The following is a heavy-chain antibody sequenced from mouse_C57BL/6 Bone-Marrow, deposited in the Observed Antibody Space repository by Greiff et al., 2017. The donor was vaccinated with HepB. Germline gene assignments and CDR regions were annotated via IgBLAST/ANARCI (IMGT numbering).Heavy chain of an antibody. CDR1: EYEFPSHD. CDR3: ARALGPGYFDY. Sequence: DVKLQESGGGLVQPGESMKLSCESNEYEFPSHDMSWVRKTPEKRLELVAAINSDGGSTYYPDTMERRFIISRDNTKKTLYLQMSSLRSEDTALYYCARALGPGYFDYWGQGTTLTVSS. J-gene: IGHJ2*01. CDR2: INSDGGST. V-gene: IGHV5-2*01.